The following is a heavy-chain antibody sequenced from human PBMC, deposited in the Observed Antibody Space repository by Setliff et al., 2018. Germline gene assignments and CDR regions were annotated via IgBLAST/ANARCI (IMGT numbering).Heavy chain of an antibody. V-gene: IGHV4-61*10. J-gene: IGHJ5*02. CDR3: ARERTIFGILVISGWFDP. CDR2: ISYSGGV. D-gene: IGHD3-3*01. CDR1: GGSVSSGSYY. Sequence: SETLSLTCTVSGGSVSSGSYYWSWIRQPAGKGLEWIGTISYSGGVFYNPSLKSRVTMSVDTSRNQISLNLTSVTAADTAMYYCARERTIFGILVISGWFDPCGQGTVVTVSS.